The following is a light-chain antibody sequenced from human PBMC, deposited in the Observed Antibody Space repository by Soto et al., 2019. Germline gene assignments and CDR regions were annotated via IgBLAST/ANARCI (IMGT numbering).Light chain of an antibody. CDR1: QTVLYSSNNKNH. CDR2: WAS. J-gene: IGKJ1*01. Sequence: DIVMTQSPDSLSVSLGERATINCKSSQTVLYSSNNKNHLAWYQQRPGQPPKLLFSWASTRESGVPDRFSASGSGTDFTLSIGSLQAEDVEVYYCQQYYSTPRTFGQGTKVDIK. V-gene: IGKV4-1*01. CDR3: QQYYSTPRT.